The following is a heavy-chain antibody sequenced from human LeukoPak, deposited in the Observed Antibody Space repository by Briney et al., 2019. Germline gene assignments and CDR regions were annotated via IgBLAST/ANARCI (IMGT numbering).Heavy chain of an antibody. V-gene: IGHV3-30-3*01. CDR2: ISYDGSNK. CDR3: ARDASGYGYGRFDY. CDR1: GFTFSSYA. D-gene: IGHD5-18*01. J-gene: IGHJ4*02. Sequence: GGSLRLSCAASGFTFSSYAMHWVRQAPGKGLEWVAVISYDGSNKYYADSVKGRFTISRDNSKNTLYLQMNSLRAEDTAVYYCARDASGYGYGRFDYWGQGTLVTVSS.